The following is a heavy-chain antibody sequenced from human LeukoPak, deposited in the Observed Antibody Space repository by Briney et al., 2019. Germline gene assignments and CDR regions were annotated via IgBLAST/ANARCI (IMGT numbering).Heavy chain of an antibody. CDR2: IYYSGST. V-gene: IGHV4-59*01. J-gene: IGHJ6*03. Sequence: SETLSLTCTVSGGSISSYYWSWIRQPPGKGLEWIGYIYYSGSTNYNPSLKSRVTISVDTSKNQCSLKLSSVTAADTAVYYCARERMSWYYYYMDVWGKGTTVTISS. D-gene: IGHD2-8*01. CDR1: GGSISSYY. CDR3: ARERMSWYYYYMDV.